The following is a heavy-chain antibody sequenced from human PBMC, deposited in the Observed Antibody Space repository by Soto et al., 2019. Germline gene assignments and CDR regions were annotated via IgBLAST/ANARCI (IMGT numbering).Heavy chain of an antibody. Sequence: ASVRVSCKASVKTCTSYGISWVRQAPGQGLEWMGWISAYNGNTNYAQKLQGRVTMTTDTSTSTAYMELRSLRSDDTAVYYCARHXGYCSSTSCYGPFDPWGQGTLVTVSS. V-gene: IGHV1-18*01. D-gene: IGHD2-2*01. CDR3: ARHXGYCSSTSCYGPFDP. CDR2: ISAYNGNT. CDR1: VKTCTSYG. J-gene: IGHJ5*02.